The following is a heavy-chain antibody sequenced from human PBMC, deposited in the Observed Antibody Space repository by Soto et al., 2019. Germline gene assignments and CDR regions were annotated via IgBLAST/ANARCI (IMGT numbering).Heavy chain of an antibody. Sequence: PETLSLTCTVSGGSVTNSSYYWGWIRQSPGKGLEWIGSVYYRGRSYSKSSVKSRVTISVDTSKNRFSLSLNSVTASDTAVYFCVSQRTTVPTQAYFDYRGPGALVTV. CDR2: VYYRGRS. D-gene: IGHD4-17*01. J-gene: IGHJ4*02. CDR3: VSQRTTVPTQAYFDY. CDR1: GGSVTNSSYY. V-gene: IGHV4-39*01.